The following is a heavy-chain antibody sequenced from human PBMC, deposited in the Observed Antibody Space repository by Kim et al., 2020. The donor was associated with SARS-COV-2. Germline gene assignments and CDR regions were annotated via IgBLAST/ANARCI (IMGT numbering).Heavy chain of an antibody. Sequence: GGSLRLSCAASGFTFSSYAMIWVRQAPGKGLEWVSDISGSADFTHYADSVQGRFIISRDNSKNTLYLEMNGLRGEDTAVYFCAKDQKDFFYGMDLWGQGTLVTVSS. CDR1: GFTFSSYA. D-gene: IGHD3-3*01. CDR3: AKDQKDFFYGMDL. V-gene: IGHV3-23*01. CDR2: ISGSADFT. J-gene: IGHJ6*02.